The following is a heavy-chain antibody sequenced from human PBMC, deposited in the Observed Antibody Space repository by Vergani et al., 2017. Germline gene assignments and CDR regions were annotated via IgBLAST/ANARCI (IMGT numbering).Heavy chain of an antibody. CDR1: VFTFSSYS. D-gene: IGHD6-19*01. CDR3: AREILRGIAVARRSYYGMDV. Sequence: EVQLVESGGGLVQPGGSLRLSCAASVFTFSSYSMNWVRQAPGKGLEWVSYISSSSSTIYYADSVKGRFTISRDNAKNSLYLQMNSLRAEDTAVYYCAREILRGIAVARRSYYGMDVWGQGTTVTVSS. V-gene: IGHV3-48*01. J-gene: IGHJ6*02. CDR2: ISSSSSTI.